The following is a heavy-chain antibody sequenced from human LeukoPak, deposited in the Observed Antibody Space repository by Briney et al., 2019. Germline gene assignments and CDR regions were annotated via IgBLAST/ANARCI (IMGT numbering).Heavy chain of an antibody. J-gene: IGHJ4*02. Sequence: ASVKVSCKPSGYTFTRYYMHWVRQAPGHGLEGMGWINPNSGGTNYAQKFQGRVTMTRDTSISTAYMELSRLRSDDTAVYFCARVALAGSRIHLLDNWGQGTLVTVSS. CDR3: ARVALAGSRIHLLDN. V-gene: IGHV1-2*02. D-gene: IGHD5-18*01. CDR2: INPNSGGT. CDR1: GYTFTRYY.